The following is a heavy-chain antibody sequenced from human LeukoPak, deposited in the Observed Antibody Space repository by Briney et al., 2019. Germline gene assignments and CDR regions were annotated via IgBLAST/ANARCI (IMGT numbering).Heavy chain of an antibody. D-gene: IGHD2-2*01. V-gene: IGHV4-59*01. Sequence: PSETLSLTCTVSGGSIGSYYWSWIRQPPGKGLEWIGYIYYSGSTNYNPSLKSRVTISVDTSKNQFSLKLSSVTAADTAVYYCARHSSTSSMVYYYYMDVWGKGTTVTVSS. CDR1: GGSIGSYY. CDR2: IYYSGST. CDR3: ARHSSTSSMVYYYYMDV. J-gene: IGHJ6*03.